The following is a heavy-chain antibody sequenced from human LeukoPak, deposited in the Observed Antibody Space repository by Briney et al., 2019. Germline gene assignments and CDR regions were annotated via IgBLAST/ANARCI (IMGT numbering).Heavy chain of an antibody. CDR1: GFTFSSYG. CDR2: IWYDGSNK. J-gene: IGHJ4*02. CDR3: AKDSYYGDYAY. V-gene: IGHV3-33*06. Sequence: PGGSLRLSCAASGFTFSSYGMHWVRQAPGKGLEWVAVIWYDGSNKYYADSVKGRFTISRDNSKNTLYLQMNSLRAEDTAVYYCAKDSYYGDYAYWGQGTLVTVSS. D-gene: IGHD4-17*01.